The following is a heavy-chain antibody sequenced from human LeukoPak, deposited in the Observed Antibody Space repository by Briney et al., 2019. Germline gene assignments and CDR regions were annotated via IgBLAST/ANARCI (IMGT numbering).Heavy chain of an antibody. CDR1: GFTFSNAW. Sequence: GGSLRLSCAASGFTFSNAWMSWVRQAPGKGLEWVGRIKSKTDGGTTDYAAPVKGRFTISRDDSKNTLYLQMNSLKTEDTAVYYCARVGIAARPVDYWGQGTLVTVSS. D-gene: IGHD6-6*01. CDR3: ARVGIAARPVDY. V-gene: IGHV3-15*01. CDR2: IKSKTDGGTT. J-gene: IGHJ4*02.